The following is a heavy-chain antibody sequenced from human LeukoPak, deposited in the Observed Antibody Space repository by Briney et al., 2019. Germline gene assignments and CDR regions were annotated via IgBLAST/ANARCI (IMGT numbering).Heavy chain of an antibody. CDR3: AKDYYADYLNWFDP. D-gene: IGHD4-17*01. CDR2: ISGSGGNT. V-gene: IGHV3-23*01. CDR1: GFTFSTYS. J-gene: IGHJ5*02. Sequence: GGSLRLSCAASGFTFSTYSMNWVRQAPGKGLEWVSGISGSGGNTYYTDSVKGRFTISRDNSKNTLYLQMNSLRAEDTAVYYCAKDYYADYLNWFDPWGQGTLVTVSS.